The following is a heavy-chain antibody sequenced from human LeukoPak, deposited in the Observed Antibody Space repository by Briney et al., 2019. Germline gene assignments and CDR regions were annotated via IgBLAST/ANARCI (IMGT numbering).Heavy chain of an antibody. Sequence: GGSLRLSCAASGFTFSSYWMSWVRQAPGKGLEWVANIKPDGSEKYYVDSVKGRFTVSRDNAKNSLFLQMNSLRADDTAVYYCARSLADPTRGVYWGQGTLVTVSS. V-gene: IGHV3-7*05. J-gene: IGHJ4*02. D-gene: IGHD6-19*01. CDR3: ARSLADPTRGVY. CDR2: IKPDGSEK. CDR1: GFTFSSYW.